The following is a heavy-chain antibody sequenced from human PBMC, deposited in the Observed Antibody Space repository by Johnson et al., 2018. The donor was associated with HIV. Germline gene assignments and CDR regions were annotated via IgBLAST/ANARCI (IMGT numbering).Heavy chain of an antibody. Sequence: VQLVESGGGVVQPGKSLRLSCAASGFIFSSYGMHWVRQAPGRGLEWVALIWYDGSNKYYADSVKGRFTISRDNSKNTLYLQMNSLRAEDTAVYYCARGYGGNYDAFDIWGQGTMVTVSS. CDR3: ARGYGGNYDAFDI. CDR2: IWYDGSNK. CDR1: GFIFSSYG. J-gene: IGHJ3*02. D-gene: IGHD4-23*01. V-gene: IGHV3-33*01.